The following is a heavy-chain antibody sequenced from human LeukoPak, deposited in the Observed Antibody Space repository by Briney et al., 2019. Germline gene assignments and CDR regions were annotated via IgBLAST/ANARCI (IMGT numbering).Heavy chain of an antibody. CDR3: ARVVWGDGFDI. Sequence: GASVKVSCKASGYTFTAYYMHWVRQAPGQGLEWMGWINPNSGGTDFAQKFQGRVTMTRDTSISTAYMELSRLRSDDTAVYYCARVVWGDGFDIWGQGTMVTVSS. J-gene: IGHJ3*02. V-gene: IGHV1-2*02. D-gene: IGHD7-27*01. CDR2: INPNSGGT. CDR1: GYTFTAYY.